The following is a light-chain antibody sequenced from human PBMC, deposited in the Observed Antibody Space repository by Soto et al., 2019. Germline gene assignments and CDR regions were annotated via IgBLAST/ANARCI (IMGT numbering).Light chain of an antibody. CDR2: GAT. J-gene: IGKJ4*01. V-gene: IGKV1-39*01. CDR3: QQSYIIPLT. CDR1: QSITTY. Sequence: DIQMTRSPSSMSASVGDRVTITCRASQSITTYLNWYQQKPGKAPKLLIFGATALQSGVPSRFSGSGSGTDFTLTISSLQPEDFAIYHCQQSYIIPLTFGGGTKVDIK.